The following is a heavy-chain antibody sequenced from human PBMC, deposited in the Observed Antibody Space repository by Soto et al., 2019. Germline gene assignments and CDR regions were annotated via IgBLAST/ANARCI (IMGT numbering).Heavy chain of an antibody. D-gene: IGHD3-22*01. J-gene: IGHJ4*02. CDR1: GYTFTSYG. CDR2: ISAYNGNT. Sequence: ASVQVSCKASGYTFTSYGISWVRQAPGQGLEWMGWISAYNGNTNYAQKLQGRVTMTTDTSTSTAYMELRSLRSDDTAVYYCAREYYYDSSGYYLASSYWGQGTLVTVSS. CDR3: AREYYYDSSGYYLASSY. V-gene: IGHV1-18*01.